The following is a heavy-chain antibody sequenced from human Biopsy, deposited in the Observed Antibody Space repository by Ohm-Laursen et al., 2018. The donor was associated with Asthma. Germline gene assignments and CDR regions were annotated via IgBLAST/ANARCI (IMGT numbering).Heavy chain of an antibody. CDR1: GGSISSNFYY. V-gene: IGHV4-39*07. Sequence: SDTLSLTCTVSGGSISSNFYYWGWIRQPPGKGLEWIGNIYKSGQVYYNLSLKSRVTISVDTSKNQFSLRLRSVTAADTAVYYCARGWNCGGDCYSLDYWGQGTLVTVSS. CDR2: IYKSGQV. CDR3: ARGWNCGGDCYSLDY. D-gene: IGHD2-21*02. J-gene: IGHJ4*02.